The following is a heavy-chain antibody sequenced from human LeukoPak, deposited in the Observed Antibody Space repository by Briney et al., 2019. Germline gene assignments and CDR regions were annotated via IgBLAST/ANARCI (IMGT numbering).Heavy chain of an antibody. CDR1: GFTFRSYW. D-gene: IGHD3-9*01. Sequence: QPGGSLRLSCAASGFTFRSYWMSWVRQAPGKGLEWVSVIYSGGSTYYADSVKGRFTISRDNSDNTVYLQMNSLTADDTAVYYCASGSNSGYNYWGQGTLVTVSS. V-gene: IGHV3-53*01. CDR2: IYSGGST. J-gene: IGHJ4*02. CDR3: ASGSNSGYNY.